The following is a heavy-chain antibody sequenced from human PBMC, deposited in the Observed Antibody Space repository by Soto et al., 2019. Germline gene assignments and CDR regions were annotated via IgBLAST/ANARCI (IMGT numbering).Heavy chain of an antibody. Sequence: SETLSLTCTVSGGSISSYYWSWIRQPAGKGLEWIGRIYTSGSTNYNPSLKSRVAMSVDTSKNQFSLKLSSVTAADTAVYYCARGGGSSWYDLYDYWGQGTLVTVSS. CDR1: GGSISSYY. D-gene: IGHD6-13*01. CDR2: IYTSGST. J-gene: IGHJ4*02. V-gene: IGHV4-4*07. CDR3: ARGGGSSWYDLYDY.